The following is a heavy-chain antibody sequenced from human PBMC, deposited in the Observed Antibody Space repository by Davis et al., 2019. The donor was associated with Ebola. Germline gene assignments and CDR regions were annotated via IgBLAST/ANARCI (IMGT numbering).Heavy chain of an antibody. Sequence: ASVKVSCKASGYTFTNYYMFWVRQALGQGLECMGTINPSSGSTRYAQKFQGRVTITADESTSTAYMELSSLRSEDTAVYYCARDRYSDGSGYFFEQSHWGQGTLVTVSS. CDR1: GYTFTNYY. V-gene: IGHV1-46*01. CDR2: INPSSGST. CDR3: ARDRYSDGSGYFFEQSH. J-gene: IGHJ4*02. D-gene: IGHD3-22*01.